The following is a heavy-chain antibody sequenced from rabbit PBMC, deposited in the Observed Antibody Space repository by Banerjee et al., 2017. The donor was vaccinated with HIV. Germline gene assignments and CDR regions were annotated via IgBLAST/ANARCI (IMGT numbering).Heavy chain of an antibody. V-gene: IGHV1S40*01. Sequence: QSLEESGGGLVQPEGSLTLTCTASGFSFSSGYYMCWVRQAPGKGLEWIACIYAGSSGTTHYASWAKGRFTISKTSSTTVTLQMTSLTAADTATYFCARDWFDLWGPGTLVTVS. CDR1: GFSFSSGYY. CDR3: ARDWFDL. CDR2: IYAGSSGTT. J-gene: IGHJ4*01.